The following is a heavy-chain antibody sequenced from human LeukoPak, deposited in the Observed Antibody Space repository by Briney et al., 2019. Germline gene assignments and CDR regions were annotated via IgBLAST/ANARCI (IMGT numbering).Heavy chain of an antibody. V-gene: IGHV3-23*01. Sequence: PGGSLRLSCAASGFTLSSYAMSWVRQAPGKGLEWVSAISGSGGSTYYADSVKGRFTISRDNSKNTLYLQMNSLRAEDTAVYYRAKDHRDYFDYWGQGTLVTVSS. CDR3: AKDHRDYFDY. CDR2: ISGSGGST. CDR1: GFTLSSYA. J-gene: IGHJ4*02.